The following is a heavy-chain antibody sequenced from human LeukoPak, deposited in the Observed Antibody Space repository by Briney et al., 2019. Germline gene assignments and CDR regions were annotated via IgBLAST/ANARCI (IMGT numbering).Heavy chain of an antibody. CDR2: IYHSGST. CDR1: GGSISSGGYY. CDR3: ARVTRYSSGWTTNWD. J-gene: IGHJ4*02. Sequence: SETLSLTCTVSGGSISSGGYYWSWIRQPPGKGLEWIGYIYHSGSTYYNPSLKSRVTISVDRSKNQFSLKLSSVTAADTAVYYCARVTRYSSGWTTNWDWGQGTLVTVSS. D-gene: IGHD6-19*01. V-gene: IGHV4-30-2*01.